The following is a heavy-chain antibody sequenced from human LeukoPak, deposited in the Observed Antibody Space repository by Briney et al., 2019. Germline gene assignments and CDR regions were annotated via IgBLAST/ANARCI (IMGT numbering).Heavy chain of an antibody. Sequence: ASVKVSCKASGYMFSGHGISWVRQAPGQGLEWMGWINPNSGGTNYAQKFQGRVTMTRDTSISTAYMELSRLRSDDTAVYYCARIGSGSYNVWGKGTTVTVSS. V-gene: IGHV1-2*02. CDR3: ARIGSGSYNV. CDR2: INPNSGGT. D-gene: IGHD3-10*01. J-gene: IGHJ6*04. CDR1: GYMFSGHG.